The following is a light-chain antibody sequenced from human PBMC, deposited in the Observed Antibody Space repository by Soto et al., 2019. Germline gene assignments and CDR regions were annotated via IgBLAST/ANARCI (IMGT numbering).Light chain of an antibody. CDR2: KAS. CDR3: QQYNSYSLLT. Sequence: DIRMTQSPSTLSASVGDRVTITCRASQSISSWLAWYQQKPGKAPKLLIYKASSLESGVPSRFSGSGSGTEFTLTISSLQPDDFATYYCQQYNSYSLLTFGGGTKVDIK. CDR1: QSISSW. V-gene: IGKV1-5*03. J-gene: IGKJ4*01.